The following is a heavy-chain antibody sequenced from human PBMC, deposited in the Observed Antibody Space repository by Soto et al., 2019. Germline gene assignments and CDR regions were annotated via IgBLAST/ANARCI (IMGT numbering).Heavy chain of an antibody. CDR2: IHTTDGT. J-gene: IGHJ4*02. Sequence: SETLSLTCTVSGDSISSYYWSWIRQPAGKGMEWIGRIHTTDGTKYNPSLKSRVTMSIDTSNNQFSLKLSSLTAADTAVYYCARALSSAAGLYFDFWGQGTLVTVSS. V-gene: IGHV4-4*07. D-gene: IGHD6-13*01. CDR1: GDSISSYY. CDR3: ARALSSAAGLYFDF.